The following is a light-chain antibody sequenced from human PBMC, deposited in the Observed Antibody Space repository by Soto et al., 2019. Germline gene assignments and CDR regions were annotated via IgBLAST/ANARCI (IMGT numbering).Light chain of an antibody. Sequence: QSVLTQSPSASASLGASVKLTCTLSSGYSRYAISWHQQQPEKGPRFLMKLNSDGSHDKGDGIPDRFSGSSSGAERYLTISRLQSEDEAVYYCQTWGTDIPVVFGGGTKVTVL. CDR1: SGYSRYA. J-gene: IGLJ2*01. V-gene: IGLV4-69*01. CDR3: QTWGTDIPVV. CDR2: LNSDGSH.